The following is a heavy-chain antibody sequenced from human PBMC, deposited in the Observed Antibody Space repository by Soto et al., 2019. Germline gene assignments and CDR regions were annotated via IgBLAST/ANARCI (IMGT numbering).Heavy chain of an antibody. J-gene: IGHJ4*02. D-gene: IGHD6-19*01. Sequence: ASVKVSCKASGYTFSSYGISWVRQAPGQGLEWMGWISAYNGNTNYAQKLQGRVTMTTDTSTSTAYMELRSLRSDDTAVYYCARDLGIAVAGTGDYWGQGTLVTVSS. CDR2: ISAYNGNT. CDR1: GYTFSSYG. CDR3: ARDLGIAVAGTGDY. V-gene: IGHV1-18*01.